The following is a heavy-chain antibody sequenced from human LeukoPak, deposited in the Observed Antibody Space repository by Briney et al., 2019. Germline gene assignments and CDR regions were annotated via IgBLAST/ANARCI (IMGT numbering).Heavy chain of an antibody. CDR2: ISSSGSTI. Sequence: PGGSLRLSCAASGFPFSSYEMNGVPQARAKGLEGVSYISSSGSTIYYADSVKGRFTISRDNARNSLSLQMNSLRGEDTAVYYCARVRGGYNYSCGPMAVWGK. CDR3: ARVRGGYNYSCGPMAV. D-gene: IGHD5-12*01. V-gene: IGHV3-48*03. CDR1: GFPFSSYE. J-gene: IGHJ6*03.